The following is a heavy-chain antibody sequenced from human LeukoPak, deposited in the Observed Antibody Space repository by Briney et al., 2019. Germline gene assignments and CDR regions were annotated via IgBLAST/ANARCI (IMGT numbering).Heavy chain of an antibody. V-gene: IGHV1-8*01. Sequence: GASVKVSCKASGYTFTSYDINWVRQATGQGLEWMGWMSPNSGNTGYAQKFQGGVTMTRDTSISTAYMELSSLGSEDTAVYYCARMSYYDSSGDNWFDPWGQGTLVTVSS. CDR2: MSPNSGNT. CDR1: GYTFTSYD. D-gene: IGHD3-22*01. CDR3: ARMSYYDSSGDNWFDP. J-gene: IGHJ5*02.